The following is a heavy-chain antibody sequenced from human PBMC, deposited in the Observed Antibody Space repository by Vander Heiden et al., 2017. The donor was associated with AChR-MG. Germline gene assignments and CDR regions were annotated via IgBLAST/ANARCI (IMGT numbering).Heavy chain of an antibody. D-gene: IGHD6-19*01. V-gene: IGHV3-23*01. CDR2: IMGGGGST. CDR3: AKDGPSSSGWWINWFDP. CDR1: GFTFSRYA. Sequence: EVQLLESGGGLVQPGGSLRLSCAASGFTFSRYAMSWVSQAAGKGLGWVAAIMGGGGSTYDADSVKGRCTISRDNSKNTLYLQMNSLRAENTAVYYCAKDGPSSSGWWINWFDPWGQGTLVTVSS. J-gene: IGHJ5*02.